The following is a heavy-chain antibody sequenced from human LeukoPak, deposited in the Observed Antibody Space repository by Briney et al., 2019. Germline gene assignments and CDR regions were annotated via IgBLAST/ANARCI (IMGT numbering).Heavy chain of an antibody. CDR2: INPNRGGT. D-gene: IGHD3-22*01. J-gene: IGHJ6*02. Sequence: ASVKVSCKASGYTFTGYYMHWVRHAPGQGLEWMGWINPNRGGTNYAQKCQGRVTMTRDTSISTAYMELSRLRSDDTAVYYCARSPYYYDSSGTPDGMDVWGQGTTVTVSS. CDR3: ARSPYYYDSSGTPDGMDV. V-gene: IGHV1-2*02. CDR1: GYTFTGYY.